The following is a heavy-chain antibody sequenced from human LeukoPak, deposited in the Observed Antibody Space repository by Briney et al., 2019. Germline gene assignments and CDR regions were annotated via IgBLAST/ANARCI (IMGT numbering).Heavy chain of an antibody. Sequence: SGGTLRLSCAASGFTFTTYGMSWVRQAPGKGLEWVSAITGSGGSTYYADSVKGRFTISRDNSKNTLYLRMNSLRVDDTAIYYCARDWYHAIDYWGQGTLVTVSS. CDR2: ITGSGGST. D-gene: IGHD2-2*01. J-gene: IGHJ4*02. CDR1: GFTFTTYG. CDR3: ARDWYHAIDY. V-gene: IGHV3-23*01.